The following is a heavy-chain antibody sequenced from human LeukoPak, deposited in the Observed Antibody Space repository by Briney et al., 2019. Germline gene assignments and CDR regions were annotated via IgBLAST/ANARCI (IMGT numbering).Heavy chain of an antibody. CDR2: ISSDGSNK. CDR3: AREPHNYYDSSGYFNYFDY. J-gene: IGHJ4*02. Sequence: GSSLRLSCAASGFTFINYAMHWVRQAPGKGLDWVAVISSDGSNKYYADSVKGRFTISRDNSKNTLFLQMNTLRAEDTAVYYCAREPHNYYDSSGYFNYFDYWGQGTLVTVSS. V-gene: IGHV3-30-3*01. D-gene: IGHD3-22*01. CDR1: GFTFINYA.